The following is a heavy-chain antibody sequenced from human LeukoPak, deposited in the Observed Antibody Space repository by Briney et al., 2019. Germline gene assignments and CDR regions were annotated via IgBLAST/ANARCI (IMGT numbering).Heavy chain of an antibody. CDR2: ISSSGSTI. V-gene: IGHV3-48*03. CDR1: GFTFSSYE. Sequence: PGGSLRLSYAASGFTFSSYEMNWVRQAPGKGLEWVSYISSSGSTIYYADSVKGRFTISRDNSKNTLYLQMNSLRVEDTAMYYCARMGNSAFDIRGQGTMVTVSS. D-gene: IGHD1-7*01. J-gene: IGHJ3*02. CDR3: ARMGNSAFDI.